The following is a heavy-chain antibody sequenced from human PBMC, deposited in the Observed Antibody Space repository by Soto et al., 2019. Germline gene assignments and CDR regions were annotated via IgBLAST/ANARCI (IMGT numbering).Heavy chain of an antibody. Sequence: GGSMRLSCAASGFSFSISPMHWVRQAPGKGPEWVALISYDGTNKFYADSVKGRFTISRDNSKSTLYLQVDSLRPEDAAVYYCTRDPKTSGGQHWAFNYFDSWGQGTLVTVSS. CDR1: GFSFSISP. J-gene: IGHJ4*02. CDR2: ISYDGTNK. CDR3: TRDPKTSGGQHWAFNYFDS. V-gene: IGHV3-30-3*01. D-gene: IGHD7-27*01.